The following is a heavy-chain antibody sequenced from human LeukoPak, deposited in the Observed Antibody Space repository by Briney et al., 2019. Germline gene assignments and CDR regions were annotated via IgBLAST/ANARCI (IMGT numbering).Heavy chain of an antibody. CDR2: MNPNCGNT. D-gene: IGHD1-1*01. V-gene: IGHV1-8*01. Sequence: SVSDSFMPSVYTLTNYVIYWVGQAAGRGRAWMGWMNPNCGNTGYAQKFQGRVTMTRNTSISTAYMELSSLRSEDTAVYYCARGRPKTTTGTDYYYYGMDVWGQGTTVTVSS. J-gene: IGHJ6*02. CDR3: ARGRPKTTTGTDYYYYGMDV. CDR1: VYTLTNYV.